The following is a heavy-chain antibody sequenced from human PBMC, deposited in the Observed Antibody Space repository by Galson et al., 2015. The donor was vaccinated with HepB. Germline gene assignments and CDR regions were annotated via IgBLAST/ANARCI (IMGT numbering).Heavy chain of an antibody. V-gene: IGHV3-33*06. Sequence: SLRLPCAASGFTFSSYGMHWARQAPGKGLEWVAVIWHDGSNKYYADSVKGRFTISRDNSENTLYLQMNSLRAEDTAVYYCAKAINEFYYYYYGMDVWGQGTTVTVSS. CDR3: AKAINEFYYYYYGMDV. CDR1: GFTFSSYG. J-gene: IGHJ6*02. D-gene: IGHD1-1*01. CDR2: IWHDGSNK.